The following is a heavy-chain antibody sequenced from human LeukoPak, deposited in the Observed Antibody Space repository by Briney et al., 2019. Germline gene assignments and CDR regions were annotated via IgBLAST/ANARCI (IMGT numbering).Heavy chain of an antibody. Sequence: GGSLRLSCAASGFTFDDYAMHWVRQAPGKGLEWVSLISGDGSRTFYADSVKGRFTISRDNSKNTLSLQMNSVRPDDTAVYYCAKDRYGDYGPFDNWGQGTMVTVSS. CDR3: AKDRYGDYGPFDN. D-gene: IGHD4-17*01. CDR1: GFTFDDYA. V-gene: IGHV3-43*02. J-gene: IGHJ3*02. CDR2: ISGDGSRT.